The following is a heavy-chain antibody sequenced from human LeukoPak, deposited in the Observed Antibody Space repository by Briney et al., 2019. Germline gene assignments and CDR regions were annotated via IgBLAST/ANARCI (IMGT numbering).Heavy chain of an antibody. CDR1: GGSVSSGSYY. J-gene: IGHJ5*02. D-gene: IGHD2-15*01. Sequence: PSETLPLTCTVSGGSVSSGSYYWSWIRQPPGKGLEWIGYIYYSGSTNYNPSLKSRVTISVDTSKNQFSLKLSSVTAADTAVYYCARVVSGGRTQDCWFDPWGQGTLVTVSS. CDR3: ARVVSGGRTQDCWFDP. V-gene: IGHV4-61*01. CDR2: IYYSGST.